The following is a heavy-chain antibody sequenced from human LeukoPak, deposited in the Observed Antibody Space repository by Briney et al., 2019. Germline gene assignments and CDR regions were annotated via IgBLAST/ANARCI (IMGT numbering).Heavy chain of an antibody. J-gene: IGHJ4*02. D-gene: IGHD4-17*01. CDR1: GFTFSSYA. Sequence: KSGGSLRLSCAASGFTFSSYAMSWVRQAPGKGLEWVSAISGSGGSTYYADSVKGRFTISRDNSKNTLYLQMNSLRAEDTAVYYCAKGPDYGDKTADYWAQGTLVTVSS. V-gene: IGHV3-23*01. CDR2: ISGSGGST. CDR3: AKGPDYGDKTADY.